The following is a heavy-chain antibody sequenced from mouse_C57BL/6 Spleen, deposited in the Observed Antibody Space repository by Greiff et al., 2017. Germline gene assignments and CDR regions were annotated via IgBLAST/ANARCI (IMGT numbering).Heavy chain of an antibody. CDR2: ISDGGSCT. D-gene: IGHD2-4*01. V-gene: IGHV5-4*01. J-gene: IGHJ3*01. Sequence: EVKLVESGGGLVKPGGSLKLSCAASGFTFSSYAMSWVRQTPEKRLEWVATISDGGSCTYYPDNVKGRFTISRDNAKNNLYLQMSHLMSEDSAMYYCARDGIYYDYDWFAYWGQGTLVTVSA. CDR3: ARDGIYYDYDWFAY. CDR1: GFTFSSYA.